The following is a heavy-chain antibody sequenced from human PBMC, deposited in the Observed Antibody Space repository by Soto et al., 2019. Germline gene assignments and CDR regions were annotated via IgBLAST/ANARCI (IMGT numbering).Heavy chain of an antibody. Sequence: SETLSLTCSLSGGSISGYYWSWIRQPPGKGLEYIGYVFHRGSTNYNPSLKSRVTMSVDTSKNQFSLKLNSVTAADTAVYYCARESARGWFDPWGHGTLVTSPQ. J-gene: IGHJ5*02. CDR1: GGSISGYY. CDR3: ARESARGWFDP. V-gene: IGHV4-59*01. CDR2: VFHRGST. D-gene: IGHD6-6*01.